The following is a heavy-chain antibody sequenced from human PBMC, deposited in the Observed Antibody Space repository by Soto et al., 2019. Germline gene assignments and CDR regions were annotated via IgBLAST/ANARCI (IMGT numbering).Heavy chain of an antibody. CDR2: MTGRGGSI. CDR3: AKGVMYSTKGLDV. CDR1: GFPFSEYG. Sequence: GGSLRLSCAASGFPFSEYGMTWVRQAPGRGLEWVSAMTGRGGSIHYAESVRGRFIISRDNSKNTLYLQMDRLRAGDTAVYYCAKGVMYSTKGLDVWGQGTTVTVSS. J-gene: IGHJ6*02. V-gene: IGHV3-23*01. D-gene: IGHD2-15*01.